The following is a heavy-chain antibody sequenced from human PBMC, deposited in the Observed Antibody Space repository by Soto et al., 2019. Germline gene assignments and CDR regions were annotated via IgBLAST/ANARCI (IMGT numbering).Heavy chain of an antibody. CDR1: GDSIGTTHSY. CDR2: IHYSGST. Sequence: SETLSLTCTVSGDSIGTTHSYWAWIRQSPGKGLEWIGNIHYSGSTYYMPSLRSRVTLSVDTSKNQFSLRLTSVTAEDTAVYYCARGGIPPSGYGIAYAMDVWGQGTTVTVSS. V-gene: IGHV4-39*01. J-gene: IGHJ6*02. CDR3: ARGGIPPSGYGIAYAMDV. D-gene: IGHD1-26*01.